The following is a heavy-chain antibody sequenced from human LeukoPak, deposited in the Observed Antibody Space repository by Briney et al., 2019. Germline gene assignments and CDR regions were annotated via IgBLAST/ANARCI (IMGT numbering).Heavy chain of an antibody. J-gene: IGHJ4*02. V-gene: IGHV3-74*01. CDR1: GFTFSSYW. CDR3: ARSKYYYDSSGYFTYYFDY. CDR2: INSDGSST. D-gene: IGHD3-22*01. Sequence: GGSLRLSCAASGFTFSSYWMHWVRQAPGKGLVWVSRINSDGSSTSYADSVKGRFTISRDNAKNTLYLQMNSLRAEDTAVYYCARSKYYYDSSGYFTYYFDYWGQGTLVTVSS.